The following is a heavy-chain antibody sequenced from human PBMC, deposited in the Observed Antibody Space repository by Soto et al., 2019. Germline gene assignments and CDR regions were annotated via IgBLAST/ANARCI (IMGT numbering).Heavy chain of an antibody. Sequence: GGSLRLSCAASGWTFSNAWMNWVRQAPGKGLEWVGRIKSKTDGGTTDYAAPVKGRFTISRDDSKNTLYLQMNSLKTEDTAVYYCTTQQSIVVVPAAMPSDGMDVWGQGTTVTVSS. J-gene: IGHJ6*02. D-gene: IGHD2-2*01. CDR1: GWTFSNAW. CDR3: TTQQSIVVVPAAMPSDGMDV. CDR2: IKSKTDGGTT. V-gene: IGHV3-15*07.